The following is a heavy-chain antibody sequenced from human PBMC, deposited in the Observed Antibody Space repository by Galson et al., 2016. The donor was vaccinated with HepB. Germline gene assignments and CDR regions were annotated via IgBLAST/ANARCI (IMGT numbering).Heavy chain of an antibody. CDR2: TYSRSRWHT. D-gene: IGHD6-19*01. CDR1: GDSVSSKTVA. V-gene: IGHV6-1*01. CDR3: VRAATTLRSGWKTLAPRFYYSGMDV. J-gene: IGHJ6*02. Sequence: SCAISGDSVSSKTVAWNWIRQSPSRGLEWLGGTYSRSRWHTDYAPSMKSRIAISSDTSKNQFSLQLNSVTPEDTAVYYCVRAATTLRSGWKTLAPRFYYSGMDVWGQGTTVTVSS.